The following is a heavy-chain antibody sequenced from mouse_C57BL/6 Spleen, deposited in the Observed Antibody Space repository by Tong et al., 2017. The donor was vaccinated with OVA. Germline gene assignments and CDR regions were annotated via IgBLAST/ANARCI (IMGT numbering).Heavy chain of an antibody. CDR2: INPNNGGT. CDR1: GYTFTDYN. Sequence: EVQLQESGPELVKPGASVKIPCKASGYTFTDYNMDWVKQSHGKSLEWIGDINPNNGGTIYNQKFKGKATLTVDKSSSTAYMELRSLTSEDTAVYYCARTLYGSSIYAMDYWGQGTSVTVSS. J-gene: IGHJ4*01. D-gene: IGHD1-1*01. V-gene: IGHV1-18*01. CDR3: ARTLYGSSIYAMDY.